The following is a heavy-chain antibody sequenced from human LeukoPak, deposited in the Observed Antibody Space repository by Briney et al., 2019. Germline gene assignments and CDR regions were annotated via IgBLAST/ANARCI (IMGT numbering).Heavy chain of an antibody. CDR2: IYYSGST. J-gene: IGHJ4*02. Sequence: PSETLSLTCTVSGGSISSYYWSWIRQPPGKGLEWIGYIYYSGSTNYNPSLKSRVTISVDTSKNQFSLKLASVTAADTAVYYCARESLGGHYFDYWGQGILVTVSS. V-gene: IGHV4-59*12. CDR3: ARESLGGHYFDY. CDR1: GGSISSYY. D-gene: IGHD3-16*01.